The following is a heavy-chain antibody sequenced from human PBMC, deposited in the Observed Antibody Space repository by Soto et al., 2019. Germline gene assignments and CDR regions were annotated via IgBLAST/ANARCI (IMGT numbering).Heavy chain of an antibody. CDR1: GFTFSSYI. V-gene: IGHV3-21*01. CDR3: ARGRKTTAGPFDY. Sequence: GGSLRLSCAASGFTFSSYIMNWVRQAPGKGLEWASSISSSSSYIYYADSVKGRFTISRDNAKNSLYLQMNSLRAEDTAVYYCARGRKTTAGPFDYWGQGTLVTVSS. J-gene: IGHJ4*02. D-gene: IGHD4-17*01. CDR2: ISSSSSYI.